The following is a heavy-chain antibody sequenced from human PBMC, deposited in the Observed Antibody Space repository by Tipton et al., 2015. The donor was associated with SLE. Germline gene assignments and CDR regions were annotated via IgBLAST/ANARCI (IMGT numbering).Heavy chain of an antibody. V-gene: IGHV4-4*08. Sequence: TLSLTCTVSGGSISSYYWSWIRQPPGKGLEWIGYIYTSGSTNYNPSLKSRGTISVDTSKNQFSLKLSSVTAADTAVYYCARDLEAFDIWGQGTMVTVSS. J-gene: IGHJ3*02. D-gene: IGHD1-1*01. CDR1: GGSISSYY. CDR2: IYTSGST. CDR3: ARDLEAFDI.